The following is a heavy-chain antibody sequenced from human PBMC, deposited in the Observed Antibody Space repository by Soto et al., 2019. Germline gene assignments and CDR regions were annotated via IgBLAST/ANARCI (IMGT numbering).Heavy chain of an antibody. CDR1: GFTVSSNY. V-gene: IGHV3-53*01. D-gene: IGHD6-13*01. Sequence: GGSLRLSCAASGFTVSSNYMSWVRQAPGKGLEWVSVIYSGGSTYYADSVKGRFTISRDNSKNTLYLQMNSLRAEDTAVYYCARAEQQLVIGYYYYYGMDVCGQGSRVTVSS. J-gene: IGHJ6*02. CDR3: ARAEQQLVIGYYYYYGMDV. CDR2: IYSGGST.